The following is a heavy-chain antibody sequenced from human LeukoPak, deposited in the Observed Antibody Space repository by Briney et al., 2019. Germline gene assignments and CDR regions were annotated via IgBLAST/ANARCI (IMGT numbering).Heavy chain of an antibody. CDR1: GYSFTSYW. V-gene: IGHV5-51*01. J-gene: IGHJ5*02. Sequence: GESLKISCKGSGYSFTSYWIGWVRQMPGKGLEWMGIIYPGDSDTRYSPSFQGQVTISADKSISTAYLQWSSLKALDTAMYYCATLPTGGDYPNWFDPWGQGTLVTVSS. CDR2: IYPGDSDT. D-gene: IGHD4-17*01. CDR3: ATLPTGGDYPNWFDP.